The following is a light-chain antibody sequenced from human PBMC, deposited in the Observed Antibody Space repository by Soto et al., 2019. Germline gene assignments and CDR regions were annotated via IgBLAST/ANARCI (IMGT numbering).Light chain of an antibody. J-gene: IGKJ1*01. CDR1: QSVSSSS. V-gene: IGKV3-20*01. Sequence: ETVLTQSPGTLSLSPGERATLSCRASQSVSSSSFAWYQQKPGQAPRLLLYGASNRAIGIPDRFSGTGSGTDFTLTLSRLEPEDFSVYYCQQFGTSRWTFGQGTKVEIK. CDR3: QQFGTSRWT. CDR2: GAS.